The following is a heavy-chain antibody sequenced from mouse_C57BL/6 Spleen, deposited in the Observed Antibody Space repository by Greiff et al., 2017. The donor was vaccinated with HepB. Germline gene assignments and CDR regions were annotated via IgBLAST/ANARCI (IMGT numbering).Heavy chain of an antibody. D-gene: IGHD2-5*01. V-gene: IGHV1-82*01. CDR1: GYAFSSSW. Sequence: VQLQQSGPELVKPGASVKISCKASGYAFSSSWMNWVKQRPGKGLEWIGRIYPGDGDTNYNGKFKGKATLTADKSSSTAYMQLSSLTSEDSAVYFCARDPGGEYSRYFDYWGQGTTLTVSS. CDR2: IYPGDGDT. J-gene: IGHJ2*01. CDR3: ARDPGGEYSRYFDY.